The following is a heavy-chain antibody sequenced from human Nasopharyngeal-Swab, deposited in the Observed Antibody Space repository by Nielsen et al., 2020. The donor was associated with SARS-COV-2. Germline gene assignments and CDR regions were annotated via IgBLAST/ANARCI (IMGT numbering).Heavy chain of an antibody. J-gene: IGHJ5*02. CDR3: ASQPGTANNGANWFDP. CDR2: INHSGST. Sequence: SETLSLTCAVYGGSFSGYYWSWIRQPPGKGLEWIGEINHSGSTNYNPSLKSRVTISVDTSKNKFSLKLSSVTAADTAVYYCASQPGTANNGANWFDPWGQGTLVTVSS. V-gene: IGHV4-34*01. D-gene: IGHD1/OR15-1a*01. CDR1: GGSFSGYY.